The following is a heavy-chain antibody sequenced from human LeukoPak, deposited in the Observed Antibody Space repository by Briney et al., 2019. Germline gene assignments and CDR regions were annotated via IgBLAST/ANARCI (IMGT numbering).Heavy chain of an antibody. J-gene: IGHJ4*02. D-gene: IGHD6-19*01. Sequence: GASVKVSCKASGYTFTSYDINWVRQATGQGLEWMGWMSPNSGNTGYAQKFQGRVTITRNTSISTAYMELSSLRSEDTAVYYCARDRAVAGFRFDYWGQGTLVTVSS. V-gene: IGHV1-8*03. CDR1: GYTFTSYD. CDR3: ARDRAVAGFRFDY. CDR2: MSPNSGNT.